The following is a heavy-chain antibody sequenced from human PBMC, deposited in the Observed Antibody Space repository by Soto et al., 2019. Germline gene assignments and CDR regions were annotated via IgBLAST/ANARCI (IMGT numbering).Heavy chain of an antibody. CDR1: GGSISSGSYY. Sequence: QVQLQESGPGLVKPSQTLSLTCTVSGGSISSGSYYWSWIRQHPGKGLEWIGYIYYTGSTYYNPSLTRRLTISVDTSKNQFSLKLSSVTAADTAVYYCAREGYYGSGTLDYWGQGTLVTVSS. D-gene: IGHD3-10*01. CDR3: AREGYYGSGTLDY. J-gene: IGHJ4*02. CDR2: IYYTGST. V-gene: IGHV4-31*03.